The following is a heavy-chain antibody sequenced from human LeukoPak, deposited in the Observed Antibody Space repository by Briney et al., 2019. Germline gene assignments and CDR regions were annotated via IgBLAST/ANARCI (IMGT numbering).Heavy chain of an antibody. CDR1: GSSLTTTYY. CDR3: ARVLNAPKFIDS. D-gene: IGHD2-8*01. V-gene: IGHV4-38-2*02. CDR2: VFQLQTVRT. Sequence: SETLSLTCTVSGSSLTTTYYWAWFRQAPGKGLEWIATVFQLQTVRTFYNPSLESRVTMSLDTSQNQFSLNLTSVTAADTALYFCARVLNAPKFIDSWAQGTLVTVSS. J-gene: IGHJ4*02.